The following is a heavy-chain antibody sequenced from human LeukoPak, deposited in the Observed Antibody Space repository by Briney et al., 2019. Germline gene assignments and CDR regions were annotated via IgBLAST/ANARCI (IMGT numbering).Heavy chain of an antibody. D-gene: IGHD2-15*01. Sequence: ASVKVSCKASGYTFTGYYMHWVRQAPGQGLEWMGWINPNSGGTNYAQKFQGRVTMTRDTSISTAYMELSRLRSDDTAVYYCARGPNCSDGSCSSFYYFMDVWGKGTTVTVSS. CDR3: ARGPNCSDGSCSSFYYFMDV. CDR2: INPNSGGT. CDR1: GYTFTGYY. V-gene: IGHV1-2*02. J-gene: IGHJ6*03.